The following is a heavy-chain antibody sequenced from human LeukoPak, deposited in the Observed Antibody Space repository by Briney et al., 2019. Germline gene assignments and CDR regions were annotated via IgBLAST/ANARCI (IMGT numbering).Heavy chain of an antibody. Sequence: GGSLRLSCAASGFTFSNYWMHWVRQAPGKGPVWVSRIKSDGSSTRFADSVQGRFTISRDNGKNTLYLQMNSLRAEDTAVYYCARGGETNNWYPGYFDYWGQGALVTVSS. J-gene: IGHJ4*02. V-gene: IGHV3-74*01. CDR2: IKSDGSST. D-gene: IGHD1-1*01. CDR1: GFTFSNYW. CDR3: ARGGETNNWYPGYFDY.